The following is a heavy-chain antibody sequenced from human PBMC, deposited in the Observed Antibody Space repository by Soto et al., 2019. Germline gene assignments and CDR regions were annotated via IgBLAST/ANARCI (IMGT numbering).Heavy chain of an antibody. CDR3: AKVSSSWYAGFFDL. CDR2: LIDCGGSL. CDR1: GFTFSRHA. J-gene: IGHJ4*02. V-gene: IGHV3-23*01. Sequence: PGGSLRLSCTASGFTFSRHAMTWVRQAPGKGLEWVSGLIDCGGSLYYADSVKGRFTISRDNSMNTLYLQMNTLRAEDTAIYYCAKVSSSWYAGFFDLWGQGTLVTVSS. D-gene: IGHD6-13*01.